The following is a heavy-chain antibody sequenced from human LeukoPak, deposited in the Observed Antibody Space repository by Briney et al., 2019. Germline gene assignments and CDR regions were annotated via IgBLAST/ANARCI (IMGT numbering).Heavy chain of an antibody. D-gene: IGHD1-1*01. Sequence: GGSLRLSCAASGFTFSSYEMNWVRQAPGKGLEWVSAISGSGVSTYYADSVKGRFTISRDNSKNTLYLQMNSLRAEDTAVYYCASPPTTYYGMDVWGQGTTVTVSS. CDR1: GFTFSSYE. J-gene: IGHJ6*02. CDR3: ASPPTTYYGMDV. CDR2: ISGSGVST. V-gene: IGHV3-23*01.